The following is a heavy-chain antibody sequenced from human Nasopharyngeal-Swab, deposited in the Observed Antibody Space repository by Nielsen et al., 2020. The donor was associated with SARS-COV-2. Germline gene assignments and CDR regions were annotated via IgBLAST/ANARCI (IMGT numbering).Heavy chain of an antibody. CDR1: GFTFSSYA. J-gene: IGHJ4*02. V-gene: IGHV3-23*01. CDR2: ISGSGGST. CDR3: AKAADYYDSSGYYTY. Sequence: ESLKISCAASGFTFSSYAMSWVRQAPGKGLEWVSTISGSGGSTYYADSVKGRFTISRDNSKNTLYLQMNSLRAEDTAVYYCAKAADYYDSSGYYTYWGQGTLVTVPS. D-gene: IGHD3-22*01.